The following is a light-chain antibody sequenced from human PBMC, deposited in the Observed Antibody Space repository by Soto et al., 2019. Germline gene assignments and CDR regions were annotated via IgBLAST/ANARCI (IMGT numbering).Light chain of an antibody. J-gene: IGKJ2*01. V-gene: IGKV1-39*01. CDR3: QQSYRTPHT. CDR2: AAS. CDR1: HDINTW. Sequence: DIQMTQSPSTLSASVGDRVTITCRASHDINTWLAWYQQKPGKAPKLLIYAASNLLSGVPSRFSGSGSGTNFTLTISSLQPEDFATYYCQQSYRTPHTFGQGTKLETK.